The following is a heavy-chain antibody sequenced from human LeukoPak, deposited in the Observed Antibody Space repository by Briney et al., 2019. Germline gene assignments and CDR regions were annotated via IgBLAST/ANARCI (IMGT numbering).Heavy chain of an antibody. CDR3: ARGAEMDFDWLSKNYYYAMDV. Sequence: KPSQTLSLTCTVSGGSIRSGDFYWSWIRQHPGKGLEWIGYIYYSGTTYYSPSLKSRVTISLDTSKNQFSLKLSSVTAADTAVYYCARGAEMDFDWLSKNYYYAMDVWGQGTTVTVSS. D-gene: IGHD3-9*01. CDR1: GGSIRSGDFY. CDR2: IYYSGTT. V-gene: IGHV4-31*03. J-gene: IGHJ6*02.